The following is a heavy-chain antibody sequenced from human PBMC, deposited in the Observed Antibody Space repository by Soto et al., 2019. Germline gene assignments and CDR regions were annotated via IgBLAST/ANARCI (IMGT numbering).Heavy chain of an antibody. D-gene: IGHD4-17*01. J-gene: IGHJ4*02. CDR3: ARTTAVPNTLRSRYFFDY. CDR1: GGSTSSGGFY. CDR2: IYYSGTT. Sequence: SETLSLTCTVSGGSTSSGGFYWSWIRQHPGKGLEWIGYIYYSGTTNYNPSLKSRVTISVDLSKNQFSLRLSSVTTADTALYYCARTTAVPNTLRSRYFFDYWGQGTLVTVSS. V-gene: IGHV4-61*08.